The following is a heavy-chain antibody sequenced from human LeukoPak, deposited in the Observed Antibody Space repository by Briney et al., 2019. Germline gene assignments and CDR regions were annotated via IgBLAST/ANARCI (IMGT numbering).Heavy chain of an antibody. Sequence: SETLSLTCTVSGGSISSSSYYWGWIRQPPGKGLEWIGSIYYSGSTYYNPSLKSRVTISVDTSKNQFSLKLSSVTAADTAVYYCARDSYYDSSGRESEPFDIRGQGTMVTVSS. D-gene: IGHD3-22*01. V-gene: IGHV4-39*01. J-gene: IGHJ3*02. CDR2: IYYSGST. CDR3: ARDSYYDSSGRESEPFDI. CDR1: GGSISSSSYY.